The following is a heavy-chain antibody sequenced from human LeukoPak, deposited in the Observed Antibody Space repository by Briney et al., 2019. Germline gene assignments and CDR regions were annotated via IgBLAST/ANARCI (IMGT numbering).Heavy chain of an antibody. J-gene: IGHJ3*02. V-gene: IGHV3-23*01. CDR3: AKLRYSGSLKGAFDI. CDR2: ISDSGGNP. Sequence: GGSLRLSCATSGFTFSSYAMNWVRQAPGKGLEWVSGISDSGGNPYYADSVKGRFTISRDNPKNTLYLQMNSLRAEDMAVYYCAKLRYSGSLKGAFDIWGQGTMVTVSS. CDR1: GFTFSSYA. D-gene: IGHD1-26*01.